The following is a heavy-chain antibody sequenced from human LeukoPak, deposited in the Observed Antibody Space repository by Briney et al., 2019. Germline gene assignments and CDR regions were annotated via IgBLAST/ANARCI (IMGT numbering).Heavy chain of an antibody. CDR3: ARDRADGYNYGDYFDN. V-gene: IGHV4-34*01. Sequence: SETLSLTCAVYGGSFGGYYWSWIRQPPGKGLEWIGEINHSGSTNYNPSLKSRVTISVDTSKNQFSLKLSSVTAADTAVYYCARDRADGYNYGDYFDNWGQGTLVTVSS. J-gene: IGHJ4*02. CDR1: GGSFGGYY. D-gene: IGHD5-18*01. CDR2: INHSGST.